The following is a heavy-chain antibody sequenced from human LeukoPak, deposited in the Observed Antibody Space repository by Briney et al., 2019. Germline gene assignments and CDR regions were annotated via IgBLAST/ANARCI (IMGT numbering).Heavy chain of an antibody. CDR1: GFTFSSYS. J-gene: IGHJ3*01. Sequence: PGGSLRLSCVASGFTFSSYSMNWVRQAPGKRLEWLSYISVRSDTIYYAESVRGRFTISRDNAKNSLYLQMNTLRHEDTAVYYCARGQTIRGAIISDAYDVWGQGTMVTVSS. V-gene: IGHV3-48*02. CDR2: ISVRSDTI. CDR3: ARGQTIRGAIISDAYDV. D-gene: IGHD3-10*01.